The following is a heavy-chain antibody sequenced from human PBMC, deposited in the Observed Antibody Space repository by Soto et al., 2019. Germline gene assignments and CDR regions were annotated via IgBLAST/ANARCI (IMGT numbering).Heavy chain of an antibody. D-gene: IGHD4-17*01. V-gene: IGHV1-69*01. J-gene: IGHJ5*02. CDR1: GGTFSSYA. CDR2: IIPIFGTA. CDR3: ARGTTPTTGFDP. Sequence: QVQLVQSGAEVKKPGSSVKVSCKASGGTFSSYAISWVRQAPGQGLEWMGGIIPIFGTATYAQKFQGRVRITANESTSTADMELSSLRSEDTAVYYCARGTTPTTGFDPWGQGTLVTVSS.